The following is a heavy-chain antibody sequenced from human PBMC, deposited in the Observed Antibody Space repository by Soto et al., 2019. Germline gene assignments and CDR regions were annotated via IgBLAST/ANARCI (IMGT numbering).Heavy chain of an antibody. J-gene: IGHJ2*01. CDR3: ARVGRLSHWYFDL. CDR1: GGSISSYY. V-gene: IGHV4-59*01. Sequence: QVQLQESGPGLVKPSETLSLTCTVSGGSISSYYWSWIRQPPGKGLEWIGYIYYSGSTNYNPSLKSRVTISVDTSKNQFSLKRSSVTAADTAVYYCARVGRLSHWYFDLWGRGTLVTVSS. D-gene: IGHD3-16*02. CDR2: IYYSGST.